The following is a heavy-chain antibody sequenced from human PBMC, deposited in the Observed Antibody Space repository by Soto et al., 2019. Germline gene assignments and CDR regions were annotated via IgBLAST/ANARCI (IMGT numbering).Heavy chain of an antibody. D-gene: IGHD6-13*01. CDR3: ARHPERIAEIGWFDP. V-gene: IGHV3-66*04. J-gene: IGHJ5*02. CDR2: IYSGGST. Sequence: GGSLRLSCAASGFTVSSNYMSWVRQAPGKGLEWVSVIYSGGSTYYADSVKGRFTISRDNSKNSLYLQMNSLRAEDTAVYYCARHPERIAEIGWFDPWGQGTLVTVSS. CDR1: GFTVSSNY.